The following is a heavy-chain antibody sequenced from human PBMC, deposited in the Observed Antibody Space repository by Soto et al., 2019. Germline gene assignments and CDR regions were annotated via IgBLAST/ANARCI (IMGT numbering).Heavy chain of an antibody. CDR1: GYTFTSYA. Sequence: QVQLVQSGAEVKKPGASVKVSCKASGYTFTSYAMHWVRQAPGQRLEWMGWINAGNGNTKYSQKFQGRVTITRDTSASTAYMELSSLRSEDTAVYYCARDWVRYCSSTSCYSEGWFDPWGQGTLVTVSS. V-gene: IGHV1-3*01. CDR2: INAGNGNT. D-gene: IGHD2-2*01. J-gene: IGHJ5*02. CDR3: ARDWVRYCSSTSCYSEGWFDP.